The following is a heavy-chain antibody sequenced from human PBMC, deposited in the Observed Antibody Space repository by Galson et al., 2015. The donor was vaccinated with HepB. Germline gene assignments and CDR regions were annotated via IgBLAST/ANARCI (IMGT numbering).Heavy chain of an antibody. J-gene: IGHJ4*02. CDR3: AKDVFSVNGDYDIDY. CDR1: GFTFSSYI. Sequence: SLRLSCAAYGFTFSSYILHWVRQAPGKGLEWVAFIRYDGSNKYYADSVKGLFTISRDNSKNTLYLQMNSLRAEDTAVYYCAKDVFSVNGDYDIDYWGQGTLVTVSS. CDR2: IRYDGSNK. V-gene: IGHV3-30*02. D-gene: IGHD4-17*01.